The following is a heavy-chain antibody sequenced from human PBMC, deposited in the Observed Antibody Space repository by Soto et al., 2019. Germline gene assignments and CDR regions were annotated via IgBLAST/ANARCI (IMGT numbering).Heavy chain of an antibody. CDR1: GGSVSVYY. D-gene: IGHD1-26*01. V-gene: IGHV4-59*02. CDR2: IYASGSP. CDR3: ARGVGSSPPQY. Sequence: PSETLSLTXTISGGSVSVYYWSWIRQSTGQGLEWIGYIYASGSPYYNPSLRSRVTISADTSKNQISLKLTSPTAAETAVYYCARGVGSSPPQYWGRGTLVTVS. J-gene: IGHJ4*02.